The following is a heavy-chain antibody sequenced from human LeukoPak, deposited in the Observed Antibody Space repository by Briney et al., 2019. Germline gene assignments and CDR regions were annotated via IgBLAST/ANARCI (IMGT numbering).Heavy chain of an antibody. Sequence: GGSLGLSCAASGFNFGTYWMSWVRQAPGKGLEWLANIRQDGSVKFYVDSVKGRFTISRDNAKSSLYLQMNSLRVEDTAVYYCASSHDSSGNDWGQGTLVTVS. CDR3: ASSHDSSGND. J-gene: IGHJ4*02. CDR1: GFNFGTYW. D-gene: IGHD3-22*01. V-gene: IGHV3-7*01. CDR2: IRQDGSVK.